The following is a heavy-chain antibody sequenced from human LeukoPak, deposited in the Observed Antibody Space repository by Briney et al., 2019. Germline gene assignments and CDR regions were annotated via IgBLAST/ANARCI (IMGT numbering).Heavy chain of an antibody. CDR2: ISSNGGST. J-gene: IGHJ6*03. D-gene: IGHD1-26*01. V-gene: IGHV3-64*01. Sequence: PGGSLRLSCAASGFTFSSYEMNWVRQAPGKGLEYVSAISSNGGSTYYTNSVKGRSTISRDNSKNTLYLQMGSLRAEDMAVYYCARGGYGASTPYYMDVWGKGTTVTVSS. CDR3: ARGGYGASTPYYMDV. CDR1: GFTFSSYE.